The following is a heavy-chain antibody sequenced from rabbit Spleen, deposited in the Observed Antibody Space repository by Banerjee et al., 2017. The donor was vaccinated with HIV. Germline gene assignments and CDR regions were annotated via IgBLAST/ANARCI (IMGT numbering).Heavy chain of an antibody. CDR1: GFTLSSYW. J-gene: IGHJ4*01. CDR2: IYAGSSGTT. CDR3: ARFYAGYGDFGFAAM. V-gene: IGHV1S40*01. D-gene: IGHD7-1*01. Sequence: QSLEESGGDLVKPGASLTLTCTASGFTLSSYWICWVRQAPGKGLEWIACIYAGSSGTTEYASWAKGRFTISKTSSTTVTLQMTSLTVADTATYFCARFYAGYGDFGFAAMWGPGTLVTVS.